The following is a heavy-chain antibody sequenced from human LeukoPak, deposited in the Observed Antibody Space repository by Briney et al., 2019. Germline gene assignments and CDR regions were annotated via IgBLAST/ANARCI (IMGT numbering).Heavy chain of an antibody. CDR1: GGSISSYY. Sequence: KPSETLSLTCTVSGGSISSYYWSWIRQPPGKGLEWIGYIYYSGSTNYNPSLKSRVTISVDTSKNQFSLKLTSVTAADTAVYYCAREGGFYRPLDYSGQGTLVTASS. D-gene: IGHD3-3*01. J-gene: IGHJ4*02. CDR2: IYYSGST. CDR3: AREGGFYRPLDY. V-gene: IGHV4-59*12.